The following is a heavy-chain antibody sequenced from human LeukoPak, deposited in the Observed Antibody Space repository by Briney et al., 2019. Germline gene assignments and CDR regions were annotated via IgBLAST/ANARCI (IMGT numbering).Heavy chain of an antibody. V-gene: IGHV1-46*01. CDR3: ARGLRGFPYYMDV. Sequence: VASVKVSCKASGGTFSSYAISWVRQAPGQGLEWMGIINPSGGSTSYAQKFQGRVTMTRDMSTSTVYMELSSLRSEDTAVYYCARGLRGFPYYMDVWGKGTTVTVSS. CDR1: GGTFSSYA. J-gene: IGHJ6*03. D-gene: IGHD3-10*01. CDR2: INPSGGST.